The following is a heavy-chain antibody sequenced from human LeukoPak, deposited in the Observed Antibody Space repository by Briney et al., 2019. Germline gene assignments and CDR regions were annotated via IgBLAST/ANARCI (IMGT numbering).Heavy chain of an antibody. J-gene: IGHJ4*02. V-gene: IGHV3-21*01. CDR1: GFTFSSYS. CDR2: ISNSSSYI. CDR3: ARDPDIVVVPAAIEGFDY. Sequence: GGSLRLSCAASGFTFSSYSMNWVRQAPGKGLEWVSSISNSSSYIYYAASVKGRFTISRDNAKNSRYLQMNSLRAEDTAVYYCARDPDIVVVPAAIEGFDYWGQGTLVTVSS. D-gene: IGHD2-2*02.